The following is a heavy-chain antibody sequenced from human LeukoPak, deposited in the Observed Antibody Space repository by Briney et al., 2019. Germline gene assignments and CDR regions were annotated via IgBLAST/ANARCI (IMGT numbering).Heavy chain of an antibody. D-gene: IGHD2-2*03. J-gene: IGHJ6*03. Sequence: QSGGSLRLSCAASGFTFSSYWMSWVRQAPGKGLEWVANIKQDGSEKYYVDSVKGRFTISRDNAKNSLYLQMNSLRAEDTAVYYCARCLLDIVVVPAASYYYYYYMDVWGKGTTVTVSS. CDR2: IKQDGSEK. CDR3: ARCLLDIVVVPAASYYYYYYMDV. V-gene: IGHV3-7*01. CDR1: GFTFSSYW.